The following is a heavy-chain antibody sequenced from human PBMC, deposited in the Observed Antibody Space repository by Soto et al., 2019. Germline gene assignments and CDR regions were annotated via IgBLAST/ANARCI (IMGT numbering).Heavy chain of an antibody. V-gene: IGHV4-39*01. CDR1: GGSISSSSYY. Sequence: SETLSLTCTVSGGSISSSSYYWGWIRQPPGKGLEWIGSIYYSGSTYYNPSLKSRVTISVDTSKNQFSLKLSSVTAADTAVYYCARSSITMVRGVNCFDYWGQGTLVTVSS. D-gene: IGHD3-10*01. CDR3: ARSSITMVRGVNCFDY. J-gene: IGHJ4*02. CDR2: IYYSGST.